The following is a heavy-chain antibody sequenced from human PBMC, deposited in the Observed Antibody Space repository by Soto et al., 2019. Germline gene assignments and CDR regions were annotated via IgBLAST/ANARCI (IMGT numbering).Heavy chain of an antibody. D-gene: IGHD1-26*01. Sequence: QVQLQSWGAGLLKPSETLSLTCAVYGGSFSGYYWTWIRQPPAKGLEWIGEINHSGSTNYNPTLKSRVTISLVTSRKQFSLKLTSFAAADTAVYYCARGPWDYYYYGMDVWGQGTTVTVSS. CDR2: INHSGST. CDR3: ARGPWDYYYYGMDV. V-gene: IGHV4-34*01. CDR1: GGSFSGYY. J-gene: IGHJ6*02.